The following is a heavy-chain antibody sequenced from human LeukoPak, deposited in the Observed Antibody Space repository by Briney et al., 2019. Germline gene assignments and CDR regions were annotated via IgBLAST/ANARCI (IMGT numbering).Heavy chain of an antibody. J-gene: IGHJ4*02. CDR2: ISSSSSYI. CDR1: GFTFSSYS. CDR3: ARDRRWALDY. V-gene: IGHV3-21*01. D-gene: IGHD5-24*01. Sequence: GGSLRLSCAASGFTFSSYSTNWVRQAPGRGLEWVSSISSSSSYIYYADSVKGRFTISRDNAKNSLYLQMNSLRAEDTAVYYCARDRRWALDYWGQGTLVTVSS.